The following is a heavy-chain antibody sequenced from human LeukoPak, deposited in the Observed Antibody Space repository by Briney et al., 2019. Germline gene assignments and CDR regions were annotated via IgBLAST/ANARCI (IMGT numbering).Heavy chain of an antibody. CDR1: GGSVSSGSYY. V-gene: IGHV4-61*01. J-gene: IGHJ4*02. CDR3: ARVAVAGRPVAY. D-gene: IGHD6-19*01. Sequence: SETLSLTCTVSGGSVSSGSYYWSWIRQPPGKGLEWTGYICHSGSTNYNPSLKSRVTISVDTSKNQFSLKLSSVTAADTAVYYCARVAVAGRPVAYWGQGTLVTVSS. CDR2: ICHSGST.